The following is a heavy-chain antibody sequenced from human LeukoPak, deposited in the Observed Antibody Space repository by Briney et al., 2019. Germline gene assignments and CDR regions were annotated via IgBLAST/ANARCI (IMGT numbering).Heavy chain of an antibody. J-gene: IGHJ5*02. Sequence: SVKVSCKASGGTFSSYAISWVRQAPGQGLEWMGRIIPILGIANYAQKFQGRVTITADKSTSTAYMELSSLRSEDTAVYYCARDRATLTYDSSGNNWFDPWGQGILVTVSS. D-gene: IGHD3-22*01. V-gene: IGHV1-69*04. CDR2: IIPILGIA. CDR3: ARDRATLTYDSSGNNWFDP. CDR1: GGTFSSYA.